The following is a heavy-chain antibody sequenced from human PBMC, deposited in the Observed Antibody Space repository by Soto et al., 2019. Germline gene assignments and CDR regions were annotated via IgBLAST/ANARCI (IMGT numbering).Heavy chain of an antibody. CDR1: GYTFTSYG. CDR2: ISGYNGNT. J-gene: IGHJ4*02. CDR3: ARGGLQMLFRDFDC. D-gene: IGHD2-21*01. V-gene: IGHV1-18*01. Sequence: QVQLVQSGVEVKKPGASVKVSCKASGYTFTSYGVSWVRQAPGQGLEWMGWISGYNGNTNYAQTLQGRLTMTRDTLTRIAYMALRSLRSYDTAVYYCARGGLQMLFRDFDCWGQGTPVTVSS.